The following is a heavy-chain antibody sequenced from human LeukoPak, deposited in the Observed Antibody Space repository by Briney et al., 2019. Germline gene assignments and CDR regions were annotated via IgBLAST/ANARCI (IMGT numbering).Heavy chain of an antibody. D-gene: IGHD3-9*01. J-gene: IGHJ4*02. V-gene: IGHV1-2*02. CDR1: GYTFTNYD. CDR3: ARASVLRYFDWLLEYDY. Sequence: GASVKVSCKASGYTFTNYDINWVRQATGQGLEWMGWINPNSGGTNYAQKFQGRVTMTRDTSISTAYMELSRLRSDDTAVYYCARASVLRYFDWLLEYDYWGQGTLVTVSS. CDR2: INPNSGGT.